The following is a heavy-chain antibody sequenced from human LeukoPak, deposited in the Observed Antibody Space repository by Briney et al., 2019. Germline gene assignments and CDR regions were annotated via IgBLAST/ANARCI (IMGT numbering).Heavy chain of an antibody. Sequence: SVKVSCKASGGTFSSYAISWVRQAPGQGLEWMGGIIPIFGTANYAQKFQGRVTITADESASTAYMELSSLRSEDTAVYYCARMHHDYGDYPFGYWGQGTLVTVSS. CDR1: GGTFSSYA. CDR2: IIPIFGTA. J-gene: IGHJ4*02. V-gene: IGHV1-69*13. D-gene: IGHD4-17*01. CDR3: ARMHHDYGDYPFGY.